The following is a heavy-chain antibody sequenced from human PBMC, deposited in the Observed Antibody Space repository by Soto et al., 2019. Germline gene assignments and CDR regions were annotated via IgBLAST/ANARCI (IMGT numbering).Heavy chain of an antibody. CDR1: GFTFSSYA. CDR2: ISGSGGST. CDR3: AKDVVTMVRGVIMPYNWFDP. V-gene: IGHV3-23*01. D-gene: IGHD3-10*01. J-gene: IGHJ5*02. Sequence: PGGSLRLSCAASGFTFSSYAMSWVRQAPGKGLEWVSAISGSGGSTYYADSVKGRFTISRDNSKNTLYLQMNSLRAEDTAVYYCAKDVVTMVRGVIMPYNWFDPWGQGTLVTVSS.